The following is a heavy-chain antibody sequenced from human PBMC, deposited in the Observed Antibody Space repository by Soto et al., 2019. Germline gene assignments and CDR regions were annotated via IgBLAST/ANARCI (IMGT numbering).Heavy chain of an antibody. CDR3: AGEKVGTTGIDF. V-gene: IGHV1-8*01. J-gene: IGHJ4*01. CDR1: GDTFTGYD. CDR2: MNPNSGNT. Sequence: QAQLVQSGVEGKKPGASVKVSCKASGDTFTGYDINWVRQATGQGLEWMGWMNPNSGNTGYAQNFQGRVTMTRDNSITTAYMELTSLRDDDSAVYYCAGEKVGTTGIDFWGHGTLVTVFS. D-gene: IGHD1-26*01.